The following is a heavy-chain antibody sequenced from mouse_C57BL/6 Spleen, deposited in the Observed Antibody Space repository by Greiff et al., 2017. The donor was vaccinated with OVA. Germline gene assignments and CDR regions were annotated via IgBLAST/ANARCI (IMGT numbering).Heavy chain of an antibody. CDR3: AIVGHGV. J-gene: IGHJ1*03. CDR2: IHPTGSDT. CDR1: GYTFTSYW. Sequence: QVQLQQSGAELVKPGASVKLSCKASGYTFTSYWMHWVKQRPGQGLEWIGRIHPTGSDTNYNQKFKGKATLTVDKSSSTAYMQLSSLTSEDSAVYDCAIVGHGVWGTGPTVTVSS. D-gene: IGHD3-1*01. V-gene: IGHV1-74*01.